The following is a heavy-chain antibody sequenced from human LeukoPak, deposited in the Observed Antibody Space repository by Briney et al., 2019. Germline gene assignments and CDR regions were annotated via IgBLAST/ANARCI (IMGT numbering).Heavy chain of an antibody. Sequence: SETLSLTCAVSGGSISSGGYYWSWIRQPPGKGLEWIGEINHSGSTNYNPSLKSRVTISVDTSKNQFSLKLSSVTAADTAVYYCARCVLGYGSGSHDYWGQGTLVTVSS. CDR2: INHSGST. CDR1: GGSISSGGYY. CDR3: ARCVLGYGSGSHDY. D-gene: IGHD3-10*01. J-gene: IGHJ4*02. V-gene: IGHV4-34*01.